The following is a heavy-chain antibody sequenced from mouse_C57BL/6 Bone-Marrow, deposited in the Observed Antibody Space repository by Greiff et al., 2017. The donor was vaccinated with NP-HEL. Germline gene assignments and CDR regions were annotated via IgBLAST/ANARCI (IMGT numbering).Heavy chain of an antibody. V-gene: IGHV5-4*01. CDR2: ISDGGSYT. J-gene: IGHJ4*01. CDR3: AREGLDYAMDY. CDR1: GFNFSSYA. Sequence: EVKLVESGGGLVKPGGSLKLSCAASGFNFSSYAMSWVRQTPEKRLEWVATISDGGSYTYYPDNVKGRFTISRDNAKNNLYLQMSHLKSEDTAMYYCAREGLDYAMDYWGQGTSVTVSS.